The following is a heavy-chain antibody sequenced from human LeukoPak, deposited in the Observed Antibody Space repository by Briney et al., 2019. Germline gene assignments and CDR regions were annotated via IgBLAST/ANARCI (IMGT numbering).Heavy chain of an antibody. CDR2: ISSSSSYI. CDR1: GFTFSSYS. Sequence: GGSLRLSCVASGFTFSSYSMNWVRQAPGKGLGWVSSISSSSSYIYYADSVKGRFTISRDNAKNSLYLQMNSLRAEDTAVYYCARDFFHQKYSPFDYWGQGTLVTVSS. CDR3: ARDFFHQKYSPFDY. V-gene: IGHV3-21*01. J-gene: IGHJ4*02. D-gene: IGHD2-21*01.